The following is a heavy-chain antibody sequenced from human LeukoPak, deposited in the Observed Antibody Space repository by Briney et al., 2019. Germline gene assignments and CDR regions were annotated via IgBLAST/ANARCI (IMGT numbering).Heavy chain of an antibody. CDR3: AKVESPVENAVLRFLEWLPHYYGMDV. D-gene: IGHD3-3*01. J-gene: IGHJ6*02. CDR2: ISGSGGST. CDR1: GFTFSSYA. V-gene: IGHV3-23*01. Sequence: QPGGSLRLSCAASGFTFSSYAMSWVRQAPGKGLEWVSAISGSGGSTYYADSVKGRFTISRDNSKNTLYLQMNSLRAEDTAVYYCAKVESPVENAVLRFLEWLPHYYGMDVWGQGATVTVSS.